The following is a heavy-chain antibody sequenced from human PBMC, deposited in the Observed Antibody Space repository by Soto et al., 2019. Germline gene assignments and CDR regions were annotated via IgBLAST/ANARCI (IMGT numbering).Heavy chain of an antibody. CDR3: ASNNWNYESPFDY. J-gene: IGHJ4*02. CDR2: ISSSGSTI. D-gene: IGHD1-7*01. Sequence: GGSLRLSCAASGFTFSSYEMNWVRQAPGKGLEWVSYISSSGSTIYYADSVKGRFTISRDNAKNSLYLQMNSLRAEDTAVYYCASNNWNYESPFDYWGQGTLVTVSS. CDR1: GFTFSSYE. V-gene: IGHV3-48*03.